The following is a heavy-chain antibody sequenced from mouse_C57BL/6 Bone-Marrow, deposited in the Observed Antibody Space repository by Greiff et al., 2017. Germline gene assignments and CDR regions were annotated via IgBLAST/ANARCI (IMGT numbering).Heavy chain of an antibody. V-gene: IGHV5-6*02. CDR3: ARRGLLRSLYDFDY. D-gene: IGHD1-1*01. CDR2: ISSGGSYT. J-gene: IGHJ2*01. Sequence: EVMLVESGGDLVKPGGSLKLSCAASGFTFSSYGMSWVRQTPDKRLEWVATISSGGSYTYYPDSVKGRFTISRDNAKNTLYLQMSSLKSEDTAMYYCARRGLLRSLYDFDYWGQGTTLTVSS. CDR1: GFTFSSYG.